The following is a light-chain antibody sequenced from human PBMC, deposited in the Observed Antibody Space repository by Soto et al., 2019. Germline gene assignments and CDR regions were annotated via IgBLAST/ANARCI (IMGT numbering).Light chain of an antibody. CDR1: SSDVGSYNL. V-gene: IGLV2-23*02. CDR3: CSYAGSRV. Sequence: QSALTQPASVSGSPGQSITISCTGTSSDVGSYNLVSWYQQHPCKAPNLMIYEVSKRPSGVSNRFSGSKSGNTASLTISGLQAEDEADYYCCSYAGSRVFGGGTKLTVL. J-gene: IGLJ3*02. CDR2: EVS.